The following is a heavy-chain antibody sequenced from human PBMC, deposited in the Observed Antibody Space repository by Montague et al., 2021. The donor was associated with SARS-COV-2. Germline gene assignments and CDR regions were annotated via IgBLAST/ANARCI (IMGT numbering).Heavy chain of an antibody. D-gene: IGHD3-10*01. Sequence: NSGSTNYNPSLKSRVTISVDTSKNQFSLKLSSVTAADTAVYYCAREGSGRGYYYYGMDVWGQGTTGNGSS. J-gene: IGHJ6*02. CDR2: NSGST. CDR3: AREGSGRGYYYYGMDV. V-gene: IGHV4-59*01.